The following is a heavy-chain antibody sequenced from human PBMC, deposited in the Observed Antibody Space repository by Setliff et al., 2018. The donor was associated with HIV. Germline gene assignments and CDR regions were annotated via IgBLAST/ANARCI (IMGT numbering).Heavy chain of an antibody. CDR3: ARESEHYAILTGSLPVPLYYYYMDV. Sequence: SETLSLTCAVSGFSISRSYYWAWIRQPPGKGLEWIASVYHSGSTYYNPSLKSRVAISVDTSKNQFSLRVSSVTATDTAVYFCARESEHYAILTGSLPVPLYYYYMDVWGKGTTVTVSS. CDR2: VYHSGST. V-gene: IGHV4-38-2*02. D-gene: IGHD3-9*01. CDR1: GFSISRSYY. J-gene: IGHJ6*03.